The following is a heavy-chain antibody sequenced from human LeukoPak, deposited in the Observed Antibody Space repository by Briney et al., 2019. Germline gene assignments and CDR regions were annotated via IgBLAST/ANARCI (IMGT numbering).Heavy chain of an antibody. CDR2: AHFSGST. J-gene: IGHJ6*02. CDR1: GASISTYY. D-gene: IGHD5-24*01. V-gene: IGHV4-59*01. CDR3: GRKKMAGACNFHLYPLGG. Sequence: SETLSLTCSVSGASISTYYWSWIRQPPGKALEWIGYAHFSGSTNYNPSLRSRVTMSVDTSKNLFSLNLTSVTAAYTAVYYCGRKKMAGACNFHLYPLGGWGQGTTVTVSS.